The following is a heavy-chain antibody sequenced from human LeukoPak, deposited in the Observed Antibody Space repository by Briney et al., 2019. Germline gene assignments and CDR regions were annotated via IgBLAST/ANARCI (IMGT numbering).Heavy chain of an antibody. D-gene: IGHD4-17*01. CDR3: AKVRGGYGDYVRYFDY. Sequence: GGSLRLSCAASGFTFSTYGMSWVRQAPGKGLEWVSAISGSGGSTYYADSVKGRFTISRDNSKNTLYLQMSSLRAEDTAVYYCAKVRGGYGDYVRYFDYWGQGTLVTVSS. CDR2: ISGSGGST. CDR1: GFTFSTYG. V-gene: IGHV3-23*01. J-gene: IGHJ4*02.